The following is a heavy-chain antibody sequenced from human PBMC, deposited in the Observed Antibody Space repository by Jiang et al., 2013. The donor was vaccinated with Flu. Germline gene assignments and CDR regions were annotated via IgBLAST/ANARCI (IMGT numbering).Heavy chain of an antibody. J-gene: IGHJ6*02. D-gene: IGHD6-13*01. CDR3: ARDETAAAGIGYYYYGMDV. CDR2: ISYDGSNK. V-gene: IGHV3-30*01. Sequence: VAVISYDGSNKYYADSVKGRFTISRDNSKNTLYLQMNSLRAEDTAVYYCARDETAAAGIGYYYYGMDVWGQGTTVTVSS.